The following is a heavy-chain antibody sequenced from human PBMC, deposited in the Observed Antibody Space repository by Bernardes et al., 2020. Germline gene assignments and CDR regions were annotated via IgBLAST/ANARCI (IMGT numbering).Heavy chain of an antibody. J-gene: IGHJ4*02. CDR3: TTYYDSSGYWGSHFDH. CDR1: GFTFSNAW. CDR2: IKSKTDGGTT. Sequence: GGSLRLSCAASGFTFSNAWMSWVRQAPGKGLEWVGHIKSKTDGGTTDYAAPVKGRFTISRDDSKNTLYLQMNSLKIEDTAVYYCTTYYDSSGYWGSHFDHWGQG. V-gene: IGHV3-15*01. D-gene: IGHD3-22*01.